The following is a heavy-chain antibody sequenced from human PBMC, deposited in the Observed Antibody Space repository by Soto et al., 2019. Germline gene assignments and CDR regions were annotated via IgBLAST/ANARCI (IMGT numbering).Heavy chain of an antibody. CDR1: GGTFSSYA. CDR3: ARVRFDYGSGSFYYGMDV. Sequence: SVKVSCKASGGTFSSYAISWVRQAPVQGLEWMGGIIPIFGTANYAQKFQGRVTITADESTSTAYMELSSLRSEDTAVYYCARVRFDYGSGSFYYGMDVWGQGTTVTVSS. D-gene: IGHD3-10*01. J-gene: IGHJ6*02. V-gene: IGHV1-69*01. CDR2: IIPIFGTA.